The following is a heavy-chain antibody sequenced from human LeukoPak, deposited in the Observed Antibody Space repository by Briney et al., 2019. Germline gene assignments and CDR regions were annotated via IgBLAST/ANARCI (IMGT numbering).Heavy chain of an antibody. CDR1: GGSISSGGYS. CDR3: ARRELGYCSGGSCYDNGFDY. Sequence: PSETLSLTCAVSGGSISSGGYSWSWIRQPPGKGLEWIGYIYHSGSTYYNPSLKSRVTISVDRSKNQFSLKLSSVTAADTAVYYCARRELGYCSGGSCYDNGFDYWGQGTLVTVSS. CDR2: IYHSGST. J-gene: IGHJ4*02. V-gene: IGHV4-30-2*01. D-gene: IGHD2-15*01.